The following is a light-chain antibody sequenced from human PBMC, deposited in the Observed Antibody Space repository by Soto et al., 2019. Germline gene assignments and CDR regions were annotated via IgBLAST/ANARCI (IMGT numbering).Light chain of an antibody. CDR3: QQYTGYSRT. Sequence: DIPMTQSPSTLSASVGERVTITCRASQSISSRLAWYQLKPGKAPKLLISDASSLERGVPSTFSGSGSGTEFTLTISTLQPDDFATYFCQQYTGYSRTFGQGTKVDIK. CDR1: QSISSR. CDR2: DAS. V-gene: IGKV1-5*01. J-gene: IGKJ1*01.